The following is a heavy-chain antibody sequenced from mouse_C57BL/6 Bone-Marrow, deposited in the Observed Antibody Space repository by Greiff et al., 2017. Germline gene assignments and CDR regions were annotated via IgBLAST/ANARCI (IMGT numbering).Heavy chain of an antibody. CDR3: ARGYYFDY. V-gene: IGHV1-4*01. CDR2: INPSSGYT. CDR1: GYTFTSYT. J-gene: IGHJ2*01. Sequence: QVQLQQSGAELARPGASVKMSCKASGYTFTSYTMHWVKQRPGQGLEWIGYINPSSGYTKSNQKFKDKATLTAEKSSSPAYMQLSSLTSEDSAVYDYARGYYFDYWGQGTTLTVSS.